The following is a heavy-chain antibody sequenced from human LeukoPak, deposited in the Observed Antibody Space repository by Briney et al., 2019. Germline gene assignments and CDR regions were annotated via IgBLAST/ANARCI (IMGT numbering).Heavy chain of an antibody. J-gene: IGHJ4*02. Sequence: SETLSLTCTVSGGSISSYYWSWILQPPGKGLEWIGYIYYSGTTNYNPSLKSRVTISVDTSKNQFSLKLSSVTAADTAVYYCARVGGVVSDYWGQGTLVTVSS. D-gene: IGHD3-3*01. CDR3: ARVGGVVSDY. CDR1: GGSISSYY. CDR2: IYYSGTT. V-gene: IGHV4-59*01.